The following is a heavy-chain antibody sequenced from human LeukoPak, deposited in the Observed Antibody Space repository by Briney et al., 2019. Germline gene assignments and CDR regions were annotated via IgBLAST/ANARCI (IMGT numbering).Heavy chain of an antibody. J-gene: IGHJ4*02. V-gene: IGHV3-7*03. Sequence: PGGSLRLSCAASGFSFSSYWMNWVRQAPGKGLEGVANIKQDGSEKYYVDSVKGRFTISRDNAKNSLYLQMNSLRAEDTVVYYCASGGYSFFYWGQGTLVTVSS. D-gene: IGHD5-18*01. CDR3: ASGGYSFFY. CDR1: GFSFSSYW. CDR2: IKQDGSEK.